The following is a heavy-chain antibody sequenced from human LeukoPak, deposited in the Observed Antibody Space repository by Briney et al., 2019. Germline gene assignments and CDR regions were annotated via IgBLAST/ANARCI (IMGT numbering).Heavy chain of an antibody. J-gene: IGHJ6*04. Sequence: PSETLSLTCTVSGGSISSGSYYWSWIRQPAGKGLEWIGRIYTSGSTNYNPSLKSRVTISVDTSKTQFSLKLSSVTAADTAVYYCARSPTLLWFGMDVWGKGTTVTISS. CDR1: GGSISSGSYY. D-gene: IGHD3-10*01. CDR2: IYTSGST. CDR3: ARSPTLLWFGMDV. V-gene: IGHV4-61*02.